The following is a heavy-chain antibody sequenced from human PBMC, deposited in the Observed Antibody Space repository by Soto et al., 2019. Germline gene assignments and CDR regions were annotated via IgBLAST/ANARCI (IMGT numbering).Heavy chain of an antibody. Sequence: QVQLVQSGPEVRKPGASVKVSCEASGYTFTTSGISWVRQVPGQGLEWMGWISTYNGDTNSAQNFQGRVLMTADTSTGTAYMELMSLKSDDTAVYYCARQGSWPYYCYGLDVWGQGTTVTVSS. D-gene: IGHD1-26*01. J-gene: IGHJ6*02. CDR3: ARQGSWPYYCYGLDV. CDR2: ISTYNGDT. CDR1: GYTFTTSG. V-gene: IGHV1-18*01.